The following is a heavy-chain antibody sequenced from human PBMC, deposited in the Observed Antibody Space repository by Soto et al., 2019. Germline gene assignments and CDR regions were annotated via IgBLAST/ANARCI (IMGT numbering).Heavy chain of an antibody. J-gene: IGHJ6*02. V-gene: IGHV1-18*04. D-gene: IGHD2-21*01. CDR3: AIDVFCGGAPACPDMDV. CDR2: ISGYNGNT. Sequence: QVVLEQSGGEVKKPGASVKVSCKASGYTFSGYSITWVRQAPGQGLEWMGRISGYNGNTNYARTLRGRLTLTTDTSTSTAYMELRGCTSDDTAVYYCAIDVFCGGAPACPDMDVWGQGTTFTVSS. CDR1: GYTFSGYS.